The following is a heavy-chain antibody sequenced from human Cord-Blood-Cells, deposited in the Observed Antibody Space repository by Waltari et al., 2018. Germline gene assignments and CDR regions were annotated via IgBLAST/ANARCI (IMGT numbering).Heavy chain of an antibody. CDR2: MNPNRGNT. J-gene: IGHJ6*02. V-gene: IGHV1-8*01. CDR3: ARMTTVTTFPHLIYYYYGMDV. D-gene: IGHD4-17*01. Sequence: QVQLVQSGAEVKKPGASVKVSCKASGYTFTSYDINWVRQATGQGLEWMGWMNPNRGNTGYAQKFQGRVTMTRNTSISTAYMELSSLRSEDTAVYYCARMTTVTTFPHLIYYYYGMDVWGQGTTVTVSS. CDR1: GYTFTSYD.